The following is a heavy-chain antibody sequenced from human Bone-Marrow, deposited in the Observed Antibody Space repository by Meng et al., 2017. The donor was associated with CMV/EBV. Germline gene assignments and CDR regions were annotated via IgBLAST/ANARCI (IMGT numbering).Heavy chain of an antibody. Sequence: SETLSLTCTVSGGSISNYYWSWIRQPPGKGLEWIGYIYYSGSTNYNPSLKSRVTISLDTSKNQFSLKMRSVTAADTAVYYCARGRRRYCSSTSCYMGWFDPWGQGTLVTVSS. CDR3: ARGRRRYCSSTSCYMGWFDP. CDR2: IYYSGST. D-gene: IGHD2-2*02. CDR1: GGSISNYY. J-gene: IGHJ5*02. V-gene: IGHV4-59*12.